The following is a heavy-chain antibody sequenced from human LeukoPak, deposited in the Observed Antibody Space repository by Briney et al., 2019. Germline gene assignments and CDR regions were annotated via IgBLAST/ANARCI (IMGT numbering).Heavy chain of an antibody. CDR1: GSSFSDYW. CDR3: ARDLDYLQSDY. CDR2: IKKDGSEQ. V-gene: IGHV3-7*01. J-gene: IGHJ4*02. Sequence: GGSLRLSCVASGSSFSDYWMNWFRQAPGKGLEWVATIKKDGSEQYYVDSMKGRFTISRDNAKNSVYLQINSLTAEDTAVYYCARDLDYLQSDYWGQGTLLTVSS. D-gene: IGHD5-24*01.